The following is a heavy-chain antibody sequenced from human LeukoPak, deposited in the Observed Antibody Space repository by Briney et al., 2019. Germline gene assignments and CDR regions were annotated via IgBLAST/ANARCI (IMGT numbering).Heavy chain of an antibody. D-gene: IGHD4-23*01. CDR2: INTNTGNP. CDR1: GYTFTSYD. J-gene: IGHJ3*02. Sequence: ASVKVSCKASGYTFTSYDINWVRQAPGQGLEWMGWINTNTGNPTYAQGFTGRFVFSLDTSVSTAYLQISSLKAEDTAVYYCAILGAYGGNSGNDAFDIWGQGTMVTVSS. V-gene: IGHV7-4-1*02. CDR3: AILGAYGGNSGNDAFDI.